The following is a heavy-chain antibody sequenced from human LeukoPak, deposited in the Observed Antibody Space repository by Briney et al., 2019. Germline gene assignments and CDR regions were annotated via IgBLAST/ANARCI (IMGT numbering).Heavy chain of an antibody. CDR2: ISGSDDST. CDR1: GFTFNNYA. D-gene: IGHD1-26*01. V-gene: IGHV3-23*01. Sequence: GGSLRLSCAASGFTFNNYAMNWVRQAPGNGLEWVSTISGSDDSTYYADSVKGRFTISRDNSKNTLYLQMNSLRAEDTAIYYCAKSRVSYWVPEFDYWGQGTLVTVSS. J-gene: IGHJ4*02. CDR3: AKSRVSYWVPEFDY.